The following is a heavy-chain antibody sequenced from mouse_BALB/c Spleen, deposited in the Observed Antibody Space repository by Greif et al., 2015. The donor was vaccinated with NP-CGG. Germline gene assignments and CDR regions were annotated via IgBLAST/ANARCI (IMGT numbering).Heavy chain of an antibody. CDR2: INPSTGYT. D-gene: IGHD4-1*01. CDR3: ATGTYFDV. Sequence: QVQLQQPGADLAKPGASVKMSCKASGYTFTSYWMHWVKQRPGQGLEWIGYINPSTGYTEYNQKFKDKATLTADKSSSTAYMQLSSLTSEDSAVYYCATGTYFDVWGAGTTFTVSS. V-gene: IGHV1-7*01. J-gene: IGHJ1*01. CDR1: GYTFTSYW.